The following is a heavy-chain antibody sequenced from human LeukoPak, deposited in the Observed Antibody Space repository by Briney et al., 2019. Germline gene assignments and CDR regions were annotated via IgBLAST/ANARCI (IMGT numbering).Heavy chain of an antibody. CDR3: ARGGGSLDY. CDR2: IYYSGST. V-gene: IGHV4-59*12. J-gene: IGHJ4*02. Sequence: KPSETLSLTRTVSCGSLSSYYWGWIRQPPGKGLEWIGYIYYSGSTKYNPSLESRVTISVDTSKNQFSLKLSSVTAADTAVYYCARGGGSLDYWGQGALVTVSS. D-gene: IGHD2-15*01. CDR1: CGSLSSYY.